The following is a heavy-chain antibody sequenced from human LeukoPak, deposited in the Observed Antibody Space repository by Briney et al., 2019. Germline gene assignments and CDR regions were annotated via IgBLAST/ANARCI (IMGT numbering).Heavy chain of an antibody. J-gene: IGHJ4*02. CDR1: GYTFTGYY. CDR2: INPNSGGT. V-gene: IGHV1-2*02. CDR3: ASLAVYDFWSGRTTYFDY. D-gene: IGHD3-3*01. Sequence: GASVKVSCKASGYTFTGYYMHWVRQAPGQGLEWMGWINPNSGGTNYAQKFQGRVTMTRDTSISTAYMELSRLRSDDTAVYYCASLAVYDFWSGRTTYFDYWDQGTLVTVSS.